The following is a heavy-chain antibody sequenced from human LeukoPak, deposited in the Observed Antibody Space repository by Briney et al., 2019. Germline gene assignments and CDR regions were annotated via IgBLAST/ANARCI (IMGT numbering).Heavy chain of an antibody. Sequence: MPSETLSLTCAVYGGSFSGYYWSWIRQPPGKGLEWIGEINHSGSTNYNPSLKSRVTISVDTSKNQFSLKLSSVTAADTAVYYCARAAVTATYFDYWGQGTLVTVSS. J-gene: IGHJ4*02. CDR3: ARAAVTATYFDY. D-gene: IGHD2-21*02. V-gene: IGHV4-34*01. CDR2: INHSGST. CDR1: GGSFSGYY.